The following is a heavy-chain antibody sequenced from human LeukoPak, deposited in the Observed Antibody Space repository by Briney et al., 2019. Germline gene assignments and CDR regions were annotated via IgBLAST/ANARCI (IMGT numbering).Heavy chain of an antibody. J-gene: IGHJ6*02. Sequence: GGSLTLSCSASGFTFNRYGMHWVRQAPGRGLEYVSAIVSNGDSTYYADSVKGRFNISRDNAKNTLYLQMSSLRPDDTAVYYCVNPGWYYDSSGYSYYYGMDVWGQGTTVTVSS. CDR2: IVSNGDST. D-gene: IGHD3-22*01. V-gene: IGHV3-64D*09. CDR3: VNPGWYYDSSGYSYYYGMDV. CDR1: GFTFNRYG.